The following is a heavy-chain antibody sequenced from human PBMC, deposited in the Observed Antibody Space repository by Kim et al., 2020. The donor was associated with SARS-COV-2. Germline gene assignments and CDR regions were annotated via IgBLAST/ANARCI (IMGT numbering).Heavy chain of an antibody. CDR3: AIPGAFDI. CDR2: INQDGSER. V-gene: IGHV3-7*01. Sequence: GGSLRLSCAASGFTFSSYWLTWVRQAPGKGLEWVANINQDGSERYYVDSVKGRFTISRDNAKNSLYLQISSLRVEDTAVYYCAIPGAFDIWGQVTMATVS. J-gene: IGHJ3*02. CDR1: GFTFSSYW.